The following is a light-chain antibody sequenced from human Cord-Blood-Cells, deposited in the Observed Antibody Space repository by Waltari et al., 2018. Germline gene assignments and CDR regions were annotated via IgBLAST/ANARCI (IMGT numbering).Light chain of an antibody. CDR1: SLTSYY. J-gene: IGLJ2*01. V-gene: IGLV3-19*01. CDR3: NSRDSSGNHVV. Sequence: SSALTQDPAVSVALGQTVRITCQGASLTSYYASWYQQKPGQAPVLVIYGKNNRPSGIPDRFSGSSSGNTASLTITGAQAEDEADYYCNSRDSSGNHVVFGGGTKLTVL. CDR2: GKN.